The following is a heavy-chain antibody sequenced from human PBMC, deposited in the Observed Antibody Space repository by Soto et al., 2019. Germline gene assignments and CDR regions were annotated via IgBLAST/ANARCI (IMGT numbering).Heavy chain of an antibody. CDR1: GDTFKNCV. Sequence: VQVVQSGVAVRRPGSSVKVSCKASGDTFKNCVISWVRQAPGQGLEWMGGILPLFGTPDFAQRFQGRLTMTTDESTTTASMELSRLRSEDTATYYCAAELGLGKLSGVWGQGTTVIVSS. CDR2: ILPLFGTP. V-gene: IGHV1-69*01. CDR3: AAELGLGKLSGV. D-gene: IGHD7-27*01. J-gene: IGHJ6*02.